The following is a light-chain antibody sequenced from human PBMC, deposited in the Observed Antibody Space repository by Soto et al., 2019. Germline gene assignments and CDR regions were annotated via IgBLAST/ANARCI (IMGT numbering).Light chain of an antibody. CDR2: SAS. Sequence: DIQMTQSPSSLSASVGDTITINCRASHSIDTFLHWYQQKPGKAPKLLIHSASTLQVGVPSRFSGSGAGTYFSLTISNLQPEDSSTYYCQQSHSLPITFGQGTRLEI. V-gene: IGKV1-39*01. CDR1: HSIDTF. CDR3: QQSHSLPIT. J-gene: IGKJ5*01.